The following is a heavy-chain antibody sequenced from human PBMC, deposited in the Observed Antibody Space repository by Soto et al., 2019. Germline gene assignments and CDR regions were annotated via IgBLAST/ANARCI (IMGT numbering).Heavy chain of an antibody. J-gene: IGHJ6*02. CDR3: ARSQGSSTSLEIYYYYYYGMDV. CDR2: IIPISDTT. Sequence: QVQLVQSGAEVKKPGSSVKVSCKASGGTFSSYAISWVRQAPGQGLEWMGGIIPISDTTNYAQKFQGRGTITADESTSTAYMELSSLRSDDTAVYYCARSQGSSTSLEIYYYYYYGMDVWGQGTTVTVSS. D-gene: IGHD2-2*01. V-gene: IGHV1-69*01. CDR1: GGTFSSYA.